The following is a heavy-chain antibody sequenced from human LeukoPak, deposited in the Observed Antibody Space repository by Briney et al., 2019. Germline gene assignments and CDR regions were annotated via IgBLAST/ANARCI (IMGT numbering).Heavy chain of an antibody. CDR2: ISSNGGST. V-gene: IGHV3-64*01. CDR1: GFTFSSYA. CDR3: ATYSLLENY. D-gene: IGHD2-15*01. Sequence: PGGSLRLSCAASGFTFSSYAMHWVRQAPRQGLEYVSAISSNGGSTYYANSVKGRFTISRDNSKNTLYLQMGSLRAEDMAVYYCATYSLLENYWGQGTLVTVSS. J-gene: IGHJ4*02.